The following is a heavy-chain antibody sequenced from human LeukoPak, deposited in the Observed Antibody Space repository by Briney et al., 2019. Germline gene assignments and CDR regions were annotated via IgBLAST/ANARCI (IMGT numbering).Heavy chain of an antibody. CDR2: IRYDGSNK. CDR3: ARDFGTIVVVTAIVD. V-gene: IGHV3-30*02. D-gene: IGHD2-21*02. J-gene: IGHJ4*02. CDR1: GFTFSSYG. Sequence: GGSLRLSCAASGFTFSSYGMHWVRQAPGKGLEWVAFIRYDGSNKYYADSVKGRFTISRDNSKNTLYLRMNSLRAEDTAVYYCARDFGTIVVVTAIVDWGQGTLVTVSS.